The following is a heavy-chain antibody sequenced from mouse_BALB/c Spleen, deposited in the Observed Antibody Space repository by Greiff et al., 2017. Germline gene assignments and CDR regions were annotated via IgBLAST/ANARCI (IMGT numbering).Heavy chain of an antibody. CDR3: ARAATYYRYDGYAMDY. CDR1: GFTFSSYA. D-gene: IGHD2-14*01. J-gene: IGHJ4*01. Sequence: EVQGVESGGGLVKPGGSLKLSCAASGFTFSSYAMSWVRQSPEKRLEWVAEISSGGSYTYYPDTVTGRFTISRDNAKNTLYLEMSSLRSEDTAMYYCARAATYYRYDGYAMDYWGQGTSVTVSS. V-gene: IGHV5-9-4*01. CDR2: ISSGGSYT.